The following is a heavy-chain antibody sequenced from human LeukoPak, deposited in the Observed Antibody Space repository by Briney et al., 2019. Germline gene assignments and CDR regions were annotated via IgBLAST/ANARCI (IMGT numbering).Heavy chain of an antibody. Sequence: SQTLSLTCTVSGGSISSGNYYWSWLRQPAGKGLERIGRISASGSTYYNPSLKSRVTISVDTSKNQFSLKLSSVTAADTAVYYCARREDTAMVIGAFDILDQGTMVTVSS. D-gene: IGHD5-18*01. J-gene: IGHJ3*02. V-gene: IGHV4-61*02. CDR2: ISASGST. CDR1: GGSISSGNYY. CDR3: ARREDTAMVIGAFDI.